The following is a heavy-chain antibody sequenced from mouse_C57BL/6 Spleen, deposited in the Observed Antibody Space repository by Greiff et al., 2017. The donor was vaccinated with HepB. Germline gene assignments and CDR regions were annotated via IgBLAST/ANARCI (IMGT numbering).Heavy chain of an antibody. V-gene: IGHV1-82*01. CDR1: GYAFSSSW. D-gene: IGHD3-2*02. CDR3: ASEGSGDSSGYDYAMDY. J-gene: IGHJ4*01. CDR2: IYPGDGDT. Sequence: VKLMESGPELVKPGASVKISCKASGYAFSSSWMNWVKQRPGKGLEWIGRIYPGDGDTNYNGKFKGKATLTADKSSSTAYMQLSSLTSEDSAVYFCASEGSGDSSGYDYAMDYWGQGTSVTVSS.